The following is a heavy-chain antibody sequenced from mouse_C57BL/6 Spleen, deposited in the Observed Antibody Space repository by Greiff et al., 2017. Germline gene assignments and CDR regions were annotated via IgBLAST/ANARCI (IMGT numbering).Heavy chain of an antibody. J-gene: IGHJ3*01. V-gene: IGHV14-4*01. CDR2: IDPENGDT. CDR3: TTKLSLAY. Sequence: EVKLQQSGAELVRPGASVKLSCTASGFNIKDDYMHWVKQRPEQGLEWSGWIDPENGDTEYASKFQGKATITADTSSNTAYLQLSSLTSEDTAVYYCTTKLSLAYWGQGTLVTVSA. CDR1: GFNIKDDY.